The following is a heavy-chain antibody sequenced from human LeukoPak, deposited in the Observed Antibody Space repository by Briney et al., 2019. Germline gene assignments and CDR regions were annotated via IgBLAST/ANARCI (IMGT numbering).Heavy chain of an antibody. CDR3: AKVTYSSGTYGAFDS. CDR2: ISGSGDYT. D-gene: IGHD3-10*01. V-gene: IGHV3-23*01. Sequence: GGSLRLSCAASGFTFSSYGMSWVRQAPGKGLEWVSTISGSGDYTYYADSVKGRFTISRDNSKNTLYLQMNSLRAEDTAIYYCAKVTYSSGTYGAFDSWGQGTLVTVSS. CDR1: GFTFSSYG. J-gene: IGHJ4*02.